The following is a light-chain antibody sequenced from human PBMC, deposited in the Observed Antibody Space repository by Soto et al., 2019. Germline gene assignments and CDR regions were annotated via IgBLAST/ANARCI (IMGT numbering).Light chain of an antibody. J-gene: IGLJ1*01. Sequence: QSVLTQPASVSGSPGQSITISCTGTSSDVGGYNYVSWYQHHPGKVPQLMIYDVSNRPSGVSNRFSGSKSGNTASLTISGLQAEDEADYYCYSYTSSNPYVFGTGTKLTVL. CDR3: YSYTSSNPYV. CDR1: SSDVGGYNY. CDR2: DVS. V-gene: IGLV2-14*03.